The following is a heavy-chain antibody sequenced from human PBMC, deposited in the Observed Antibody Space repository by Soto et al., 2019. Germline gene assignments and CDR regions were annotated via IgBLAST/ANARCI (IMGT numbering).Heavy chain of an antibody. CDR1: GYTFTNYY. CDR3: AKTYGFLGGFYFDY. J-gene: IGHJ4*02. CDR2: INPSGGST. D-gene: IGHD3-16*01. V-gene: IGHV1-46*01. Sequence: QVQLVQSGAEVKKPGASVKVSCEASGYTFTNYYIHWVRQAAGQGLEWMAVINPSGGSTRYAQKFQGRVTMTSDTATSTVYMELSSLRSEDTAVYYCAKTYGFLGGFYFDYWGQGTLVTVSS.